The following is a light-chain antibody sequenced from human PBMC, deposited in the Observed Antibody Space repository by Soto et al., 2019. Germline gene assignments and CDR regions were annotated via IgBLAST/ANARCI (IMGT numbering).Light chain of an antibody. CDR2: EDN. Sequence: QSVSASPGKTVTISCTRSSGRIASNYVQWYQQRPGSAPTTVIYEDNRRPSGVPDRFSGSIDSSSNSASLTISGLKTEDEADYYCQSYDSNNQVFGGGTKLTVL. J-gene: IGLJ2*01. V-gene: IGLV6-57*03. CDR1: SGRIASNY. CDR3: QSYDSNNQV.